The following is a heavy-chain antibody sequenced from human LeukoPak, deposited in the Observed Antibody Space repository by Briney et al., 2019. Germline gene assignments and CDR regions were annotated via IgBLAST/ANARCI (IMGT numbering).Heavy chain of an antibody. J-gene: IGHJ4*02. V-gene: IGHV4-34*01. CDR3: ARSEGGSYYGY. D-gene: IGHD1-26*01. Sequence: SETLSLTCAVYGGSFSGYYWSWIRQPPGKGLEWIGEINHSGSTNYNPSLKSRVTISVDTSKNQFSLKLSSVTAADTAVYYCARSEGGSYYGYWGQGTLVTVSS. CDR2: INHSGST. CDR1: GGSFSGYY.